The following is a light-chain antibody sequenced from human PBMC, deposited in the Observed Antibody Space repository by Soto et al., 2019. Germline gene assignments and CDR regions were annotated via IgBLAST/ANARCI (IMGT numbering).Light chain of an antibody. V-gene: IGKV3-15*01. J-gene: IGKJ1*01. CDR2: GAS. CDR3: QQYNNWPRT. CDR1: QSVRTN. Sequence: EIVMTQSPATLSVSPGERATLSCRASQSVRTNLDWYQQKPGQAPRLLIYGASTRATGIPARFSGSGSGTEFTLTISSLQSEDFAVYYCQQYNNWPRTCGQGTKVEIK.